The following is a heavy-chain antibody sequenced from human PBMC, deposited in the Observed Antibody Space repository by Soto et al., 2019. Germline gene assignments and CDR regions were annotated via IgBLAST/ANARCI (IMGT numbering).Heavy chain of an antibody. D-gene: IGHD3-9*01. Sequence: ASVKVSCKASGYTFIDYYMHWVRQAPGQGFEWMGRISPRSGGTNYAQKFRGRVTMTWDTSLNTAYMELSSLISEDTAVYYCARPPGYISDWYYFDLWGQGTLVTVSS. CDR2: ISPRSGGT. CDR3: ARPPGYISDWYYFDL. V-gene: IGHV1-2*02. CDR1: GYTFIDYY. J-gene: IGHJ4*02.